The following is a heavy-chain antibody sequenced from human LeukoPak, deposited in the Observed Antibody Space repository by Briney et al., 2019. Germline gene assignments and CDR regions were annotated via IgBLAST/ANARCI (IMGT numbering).Heavy chain of an antibody. Sequence: PSETLSLTCTVSGGSISSYYWSWIRQPPGKGLEWIGYIYYSGSTNYNPSLKSRVTISVDTSKNQFSLKLSSVTAADTAVYYCARSFTYYYDSSSYWVFDIWGQGTMVTVSS. J-gene: IGHJ3*02. V-gene: IGHV4-59*01. D-gene: IGHD3-22*01. CDR2: IYYSGST. CDR1: GGSISSYY. CDR3: ARSFTYYYDSSSYWVFDI.